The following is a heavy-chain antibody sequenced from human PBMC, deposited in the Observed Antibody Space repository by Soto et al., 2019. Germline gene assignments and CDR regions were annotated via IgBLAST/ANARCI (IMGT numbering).Heavy chain of an antibody. Sequence: SETLSLTCAVYGGSFSGYYWSWIRQPPGKGLEWIGEINHSGSTNYNPSLKSRVTISVDTSKNQFSLKLSSVTAADTAVYYCARKIVAGSRTYDYWGQGTLVTVSS. CDR1: GGSFSGYY. V-gene: IGHV4-34*01. CDR3: ARKIVAGSRTYDY. J-gene: IGHJ4*02. CDR2: INHSGST. D-gene: IGHD6-19*01.